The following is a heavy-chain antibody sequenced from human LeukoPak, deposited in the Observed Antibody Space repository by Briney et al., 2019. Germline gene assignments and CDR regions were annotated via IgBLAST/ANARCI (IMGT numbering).Heavy chain of an antibody. CDR3: SRASSTLTRHLDY. V-gene: IGHV3-23*01. J-gene: IGHJ4*02. CDR1: GFSFSDSS. D-gene: IGHD3-16*01. CDR2: ISASGGPST. Sequence: GGSLRLSCAASGFSFSDSSMTWVRQAPGKGLQFVSIISASGGPSTYNNAVRGRFTTSTDNPRNTLYLQINSLGADDTGIYYCSRASSTLTRHLDYWGQGTPVTVSS.